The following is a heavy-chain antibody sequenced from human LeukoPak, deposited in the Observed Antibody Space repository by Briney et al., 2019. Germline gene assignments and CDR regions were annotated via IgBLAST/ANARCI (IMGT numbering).Heavy chain of an antibody. Sequence: SETLSLTCTVSGGSIYSSSYYWGWIRQSPGKGLEWIGSIYYSGSTYYNPSLKSRVTISVDASKNQFSLKLTSVTAADTAVYYCGRHQTMYYGMDVWGQGTTVTVSS. D-gene: IGHD4/OR15-4a*01. J-gene: IGHJ6*02. CDR2: IYYSGST. V-gene: IGHV4-39*01. CDR3: GRHQTMYYGMDV. CDR1: GGSIYSSSYY.